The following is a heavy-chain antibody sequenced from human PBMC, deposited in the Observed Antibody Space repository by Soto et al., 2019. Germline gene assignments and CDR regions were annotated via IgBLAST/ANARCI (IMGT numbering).Heavy chain of an antibody. D-gene: IGHD6-19*01. CDR3: EKDHAVAVAPGY. Sequence: QVQLVESGGGVVQPGRSLRLSCAASGFTFSSYGMHWVRQAPGKGLEWVAVISYDGSNKYYADSVKGRFTISRDNSKNTLYVQMNRLRAEDTAVYYWEKDHAVAVAPGYWGPGTLVTVSS. CDR2: ISYDGSNK. V-gene: IGHV3-30*18. J-gene: IGHJ4*02. CDR1: GFTFSSYG.